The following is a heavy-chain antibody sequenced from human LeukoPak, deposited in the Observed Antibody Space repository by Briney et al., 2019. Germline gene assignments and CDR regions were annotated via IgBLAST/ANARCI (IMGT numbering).Heavy chain of an antibody. V-gene: IGHV4-38-2*02. D-gene: IGHD3-3*01. CDR1: GYSISSGYY. J-gene: IGHJ5*02. CDR3: ARRASEIFGVVIIGHNWFDP. Sequence: PSETLSLTCTVSGYSISSGYYWDWIRQPPGKGLEWIGEINHSGSTNYNPSLKSRVTISVDTSKNQFSLKLSSVTAADTAVYYCARRASEIFGVVIIGHNWFDPWGQGTLVTVSS. CDR2: INHSGST.